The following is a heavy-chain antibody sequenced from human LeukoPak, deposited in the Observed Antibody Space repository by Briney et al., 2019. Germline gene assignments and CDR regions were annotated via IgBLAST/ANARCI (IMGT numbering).Heavy chain of an antibody. D-gene: IGHD4-11*01. V-gene: IGHV3-11*06. CDR1: AFTFSDYY. J-gene: IGHJ4*02. Sequence: PGGSLRLSFAAAAFTFSDYYMSSVSQAPGQGLEWVSYISISSSYTNYADSVKGRFTISRDNAKNSLYLQMNSLRAEDTAVYYCARRLTTGGFFDYWGQGTLVTVSS. CDR3: ARRLTTGGFFDY. CDR2: ISISSSYT.